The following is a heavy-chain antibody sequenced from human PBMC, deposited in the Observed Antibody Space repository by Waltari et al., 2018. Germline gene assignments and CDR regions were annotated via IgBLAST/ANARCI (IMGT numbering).Heavy chain of an antibody. CDR1: GFTFSNFW. J-gene: IGHJ4*02. CDR2: IKQDGSEK. D-gene: IGHD6-19*01. Sequence: EVPLVESGGGLVQPGGSLRLSCAASGFTFSNFWMSWVRQAPGKGLEWVANIKQDGSEKYYVDSVKGRFTISRDNAKNSLYLQMNSLRAEDTAVYYCARASLSGWDYWGQGTLVTVSS. V-gene: IGHV3-7*04. CDR3: ARASLSGWDY.